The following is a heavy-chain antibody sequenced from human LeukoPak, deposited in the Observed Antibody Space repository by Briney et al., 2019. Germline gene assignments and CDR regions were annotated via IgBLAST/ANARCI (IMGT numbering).Heavy chain of an antibody. D-gene: IGHD2-15*01. Sequence: GGSLRLSCAVSGFTLRSYAIHWVRQAPGKGLQWVAFISYDAAVKYYADSVRGRFAVSRDNSKNTLSLEMNSLRPEDTAVYYCARDFSTWYSIDYWGQGTLVTVSS. CDR1: GFTLRSYA. CDR2: ISYDAAVK. J-gene: IGHJ4*02. CDR3: ARDFSTWYSIDY. V-gene: IGHV3-30*09.